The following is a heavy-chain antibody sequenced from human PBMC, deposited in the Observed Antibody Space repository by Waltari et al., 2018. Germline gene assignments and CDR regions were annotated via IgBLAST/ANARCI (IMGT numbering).Heavy chain of an antibody. J-gene: IGHJ4*02. CDR3: ARHPRYCSGGSCYSLDY. D-gene: IGHD2-15*01. CDR2: IKHSGST. Sequence: QVQLQQWGAGLLKPSETLSLTCAVYGGSFSGYYWSWIRQPPGKGLEWIGEIKHSGSTNYNPSLKSRVTISVDTSKNQFSLKLSSVTAADTAVYYCARHPRYCSGGSCYSLDYWGQGTLVTVSS. V-gene: IGHV4-34*01. CDR1: GGSFSGYY.